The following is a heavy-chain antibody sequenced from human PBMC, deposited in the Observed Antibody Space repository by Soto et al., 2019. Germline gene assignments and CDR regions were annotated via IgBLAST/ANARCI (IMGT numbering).Heavy chain of an antibody. CDR1: GDTSTTYV. V-gene: IGHV1-69*01. Sequence: VQLVQSGAEVKKPGSSVKVSCKASGDTSTTYVTSWVRQAPGQGPEWLGGINPMSRTAKYSEKYNGRVTITAYEATRTAYLDLTSLRFEDTAVYFCARGTYCGSKCFFAREYWGQGTLVTVSS. D-gene: IGHD2-21*01. CDR2: INPMSRTA. J-gene: IGHJ4*02. CDR3: ARGTYCGSKCFFAREY.